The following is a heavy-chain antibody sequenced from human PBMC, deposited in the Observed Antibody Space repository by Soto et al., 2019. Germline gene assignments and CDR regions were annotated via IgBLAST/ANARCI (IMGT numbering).Heavy chain of an antibody. J-gene: IGHJ4*02. CDR2: IYYSGIT. V-gene: IGHV4-39*01. CDR1: GGSISSGSYY. D-gene: IGHD7-27*01. Sequence: AGIXSLACTLSGGSISSGSYYWGWIRQPPGKGLEWIGSIYYSGITYYNPSLKSRVTMSVDAYKSQFSLELNSVTAADTAVYYCERNMGTIINFDHWGQGTLVTVSS. CDR3: ERNMGTIINFDH.